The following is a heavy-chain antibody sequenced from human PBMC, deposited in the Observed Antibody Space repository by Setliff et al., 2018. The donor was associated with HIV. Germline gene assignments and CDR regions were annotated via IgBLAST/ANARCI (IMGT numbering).Heavy chain of an antibody. CDR2: IMPIFGTA. CDR1: GGSFSSYG. CDR3: ARVKTGDPLYFDH. Sequence: ASVKVSCKASGGSFSSYGLSWVRQAPGQGLEWMGSIMPIFGTANYAQEFQGRVTITSDTSASTAYLELSSLKSEDMAVYYCARVKTGDPLYFDHWGQGTLVTVSS. D-gene: IGHD7-27*01. V-gene: IGHV1-69*05. J-gene: IGHJ4*02.